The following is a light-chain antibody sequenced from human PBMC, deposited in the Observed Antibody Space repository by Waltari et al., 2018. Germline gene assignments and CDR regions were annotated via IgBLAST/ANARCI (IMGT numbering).Light chain of an antibody. Sequence: QSALTQPASVSGSPGPSITISCTGTSSDVGVYNYVPLYQHHPGKAPKVKIYDVSKRPSGVSNRFSGSKSGNTASLTISGLQAEDEADYYCSSYTSSSTSLYVFGTGTKVTVL. V-gene: IGLV2-14*03. CDR1: SSDVGVYNY. CDR3: SSYTSSSTSLYV. J-gene: IGLJ1*01. CDR2: DVS.